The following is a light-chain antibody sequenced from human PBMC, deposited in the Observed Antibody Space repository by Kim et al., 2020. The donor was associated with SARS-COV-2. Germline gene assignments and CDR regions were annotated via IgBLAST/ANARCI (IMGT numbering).Light chain of an antibody. J-gene: IGKJ4*01. CDR3: QQYNDWPLT. CDR1: QSIGTD. CDR2: NAF. Sequence: EIVMTHSPATLSLSPGERATLSCRASQSIGTDLAWYQHKPGQAPRLLIYNAFTRATGIPARISGSGSGTDFTLTISSLRSEDFAVYYCQQYNDWPLTFGGGTKVEI. V-gene: IGKV3D-15*01.